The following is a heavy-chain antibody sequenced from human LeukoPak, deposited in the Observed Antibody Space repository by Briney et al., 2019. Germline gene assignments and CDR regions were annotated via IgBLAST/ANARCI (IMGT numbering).Heavy chain of an antibody. CDR1: GYTFTSYG. D-gene: IGHD6-19*01. CDR2: ISAYNGNT. CDR3: ARDRAGYSSGWYESWFDP. J-gene: IGHJ5*02. V-gene: IGHV1-18*01. Sequence: GASVKVSCKASGYTFTSYGISWVRQAPGQGLEWMGWISAYNGNTNYAQKLQGRVTMTTDASTSTAYMELRSLRSDETAVYYCARDRAGYSSGWYESWFDPWGQGTLVTVSS.